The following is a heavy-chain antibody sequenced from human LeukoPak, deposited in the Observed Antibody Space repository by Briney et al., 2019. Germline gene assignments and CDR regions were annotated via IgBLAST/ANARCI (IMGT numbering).Heavy chain of an antibody. CDR3: ARDFAVAGSYYYYYMDV. CDR2: TYYRSKWYN. Sequence: SQTLSLTCAISGDSVSSNSAAWNWIRQSPSRGLEWLGRTYYRSKWYNDYAVSVKSRITINPDTSKNQFSLQLNSVTPEDTAVYYCARDFAVAGSYYYYYMDVWGKGTTVTVSS. V-gene: IGHV6-1*01. D-gene: IGHD6-19*01. CDR1: GDSVSSNSAA. J-gene: IGHJ6*03.